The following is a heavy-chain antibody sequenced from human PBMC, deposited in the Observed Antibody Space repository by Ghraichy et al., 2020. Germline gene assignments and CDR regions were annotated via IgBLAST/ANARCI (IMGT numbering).Heavy chain of an antibody. CDR3: ARGQATNYFDY. CDR1: GFTFSSYS. CDR2: ISSSSSYI. Sequence: GESLNISCAASGFTFSSYSMNWVRQAQGKGLEWVSSISSSSSYIYYADSVKGRFTISRDNAKNSLYLQMNSLRAEDTAVYYCARGQATNYFDYWGQGTLVTVSS. J-gene: IGHJ4*02. V-gene: IGHV3-21*01. D-gene: IGHD5-24*01.